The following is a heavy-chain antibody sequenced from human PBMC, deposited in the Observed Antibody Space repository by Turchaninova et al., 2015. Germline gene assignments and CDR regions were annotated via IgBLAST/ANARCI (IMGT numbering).Heavy chain of an antibody. D-gene: IGHD6-19*01. CDR3: ARDTSSGGRGAFDY. CDR1: GYTFTIYF. J-gene: IGHJ4*02. CDR2: INPSGGTT. Sequence: QVQLVQSGAEVKTPGASVEVSCQVPGYTFTIYFLPRVRQAPGQGLEWRGMINPSGGTTIYAQNFQGRVTMTRDTSTNTVYMELSSLRSDDTAIYFCARDTSSGGRGAFDYWGQGTLVTVSS. V-gene: IGHV1-46*01.